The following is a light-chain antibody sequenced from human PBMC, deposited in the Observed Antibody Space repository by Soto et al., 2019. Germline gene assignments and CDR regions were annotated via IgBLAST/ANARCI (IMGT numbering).Light chain of an antibody. CDR1: DSDVGNSDY. J-gene: IGLJ1*01. CDR2: EVS. Sequence: QSGLTQHASVSGSPGQSITISCTGTDSDVGNSDYVSWYQHHPGKAPKLMIFEVSNRPSGISDRFSGSKSGNTASLTISGLQAEDAAYYYCSSYTDSSTLFVFGPGTKVTVL. CDR3: SSYTDSSTLFV. V-gene: IGLV2-14*01.